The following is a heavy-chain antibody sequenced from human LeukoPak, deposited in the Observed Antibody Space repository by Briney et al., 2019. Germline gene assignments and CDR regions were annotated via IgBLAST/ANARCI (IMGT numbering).Heavy chain of an antibody. CDR1: GYTFTSYG. D-gene: IGHD4/OR15-4a*01. J-gene: IGHJ5*02. V-gene: IGHV1-8*02. CDR2: MNPNSGNT. CDR3: ARKNYGSNRWFDP. Sequence: ASVKVSCKASGYTFTSYGISWVRQAPGQGLEWMGWMNPNSGNTGYAQKFQGRVTMTRNTSISTAYMELSSLRSEDTAVYYCARKNYGSNRWFDPWGQGTLVTVPS.